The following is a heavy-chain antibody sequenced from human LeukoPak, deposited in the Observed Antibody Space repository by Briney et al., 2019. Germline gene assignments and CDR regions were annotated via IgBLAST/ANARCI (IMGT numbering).Heavy chain of an antibody. J-gene: IGHJ4*02. CDR2: ISSSGSTI. CDR1: RFTFSDYY. Sequence: GGSLRLSCAASRFTFSDYYMSWIRQAPGKGLEWISYISSSGSTIYYADSVKGRFTISRDNAKNSLYLQMNSLRAEDTAVYYCARDRRGYSGYDWPRGFDYWGQGTLVTVSS. CDR3: ARDRRGYSGYDWPRGFDY. V-gene: IGHV3-11*01. D-gene: IGHD5-12*01.